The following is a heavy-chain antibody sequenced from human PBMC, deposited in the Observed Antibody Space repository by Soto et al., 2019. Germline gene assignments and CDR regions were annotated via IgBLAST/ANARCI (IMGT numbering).Heavy chain of an antibody. CDR2: IIPIFGTA. V-gene: IGHV1-69*13. CDR1: GGTFSSYA. J-gene: IGHJ4*02. D-gene: IGHD3-3*01. CDR3: ASGVFWSGYYSLPAYYFDY. Sequence: ASVKVSCKASGGTFSSYAISWVRQAPGQGLEWMGGIIPIFGTANYAQKFQGRVTITADESTSTAYMELSSLRSEDTAVYYCASGVFWSGYYSLPAYYFDYWGQGTLVTVSS.